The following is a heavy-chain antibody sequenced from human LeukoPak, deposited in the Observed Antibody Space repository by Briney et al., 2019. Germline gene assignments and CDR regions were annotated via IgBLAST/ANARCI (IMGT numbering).Heavy chain of an antibody. D-gene: IGHD2-2*02. V-gene: IGHV1-18*01. J-gene: IGHJ6*02. CDR1: GYTFTSYG. Sequence: GASVKVSCKASGYTFTSYGISWVRQAPGQGLEWMGWISAYNGNTNYAQKLQGRVTMTTDTSTSTAYMELRSLRSDDTAVYYCARILVCSSTSCYTSGNYYYYGMDVRGQGTTVTVSS. CDR2: ISAYNGNT. CDR3: ARILVCSSTSCYTSGNYYYYGMDV.